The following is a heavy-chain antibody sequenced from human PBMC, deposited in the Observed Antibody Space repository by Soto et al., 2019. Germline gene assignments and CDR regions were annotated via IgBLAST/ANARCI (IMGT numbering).Heavy chain of an antibody. Sequence: PGGSLILSCAASGFTFSNYAMTWVRQAPGTGPEWVSTIGDSASSTYYADSVKGRFIISRDNSKNTLYLQMNSLRAEDTAVYFCAKDRGLVALEYFQYWGQGTLVTVSS. J-gene: IGHJ1*01. CDR3: AKDRGLVALEYFQY. CDR1: GFTFSNYA. D-gene: IGHD3-9*01. V-gene: IGHV3-23*01. CDR2: IGDSASST.